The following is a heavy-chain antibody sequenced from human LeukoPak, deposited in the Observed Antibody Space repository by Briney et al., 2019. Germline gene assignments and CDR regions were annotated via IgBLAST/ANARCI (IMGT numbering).Heavy chain of an antibody. J-gene: IGHJ4*02. CDR1: GGSIGSYY. CDR3: ARGDYDLIDF. Sequence: LETLSLTCPVSGGSIGSYYWSWIRQPPGKGLEWIGYIYYSGHTNYNPSLKIRVTISVDPSKNQFSLKLTSVTAADTAVYYCARGDYDLIDFWGPGTLVTVSS. CDR2: IYYSGHT. V-gene: IGHV4-59*01. D-gene: IGHD3-22*01.